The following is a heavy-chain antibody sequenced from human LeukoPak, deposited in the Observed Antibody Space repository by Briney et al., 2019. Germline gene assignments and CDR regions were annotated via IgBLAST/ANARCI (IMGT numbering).Heavy chain of an antibody. D-gene: IGHD5-12*01. V-gene: IGHV4-34*01. CDR3: ARGSPGGYEPPGY. CDR2: INHSGST. J-gene: IGHJ4*02. Sequence: SETLSLTCAVYGGSFSGYYWSWIRQPPGKGLEWIGEINHSGSTNYNPSLKSRVTISVDTSKNQFSLKLSSVTAADTAVYYCARGSPGGYEPPGYWGQGTLVTVSS. CDR1: GGSFSGYY.